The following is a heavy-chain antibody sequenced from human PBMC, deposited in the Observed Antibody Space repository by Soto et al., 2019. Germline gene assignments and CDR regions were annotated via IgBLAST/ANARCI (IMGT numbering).Heavy chain of an antibody. CDR3: ARDPVAYWGGDGDTFDY. CDR1: GFTFSSYA. CDR2: ISYDGSNK. V-gene: IGHV3-30-3*01. J-gene: IGHJ4*01. Sequence: QVQLVESGGGVVQPGRSLRLSCAASGFTFSSYAMHWVRQAPGKGLEWVAVISYDGSNKYYADSVKGRFTISRDNSKNPLYLQMNCLGAEDTAVYYWARDPVAYWGGDGDTFDYWGHGTLVTVSS. D-gene: IGHD2-21*02.